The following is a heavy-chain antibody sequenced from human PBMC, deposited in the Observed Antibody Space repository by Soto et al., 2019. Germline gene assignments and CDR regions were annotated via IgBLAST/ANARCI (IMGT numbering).Heavy chain of an antibody. CDR1: GGSISSGGYY. Sequence: SETLSLTCTVSGGSISSGGYYWSWIRQHPGKGLEWIGYIYYSESTYYNPSLKSRVIILRDTSKNQFSLKLSSVTDADTAVYYCASQYMEGNYYWMDVWGQGTTFTVSS. D-gene: IGHD3-3*01. CDR3: ASQYMEGNYYWMDV. J-gene: IGHJ6*02. V-gene: IGHV4-31*03. CDR2: IYYSEST.